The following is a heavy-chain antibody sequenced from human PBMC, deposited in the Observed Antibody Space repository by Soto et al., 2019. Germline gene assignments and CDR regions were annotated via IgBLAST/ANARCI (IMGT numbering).Heavy chain of an antibody. V-gene: IGHV3-30*18. CDR3: AKDQSSSWLDY. Sequence: GGSLRLSCAASGFTFSSYGMHWVRQAPGKGLEWVAVISYDGSNKFYADSVKGRFTISRDNSKNTLYLQMNSLRAEDTAVYYCAKDQSSSWLDYWAQGTLVTVSS. CDR1: GFTFSSYG. D-gene: IGHD6-13*01. CDR2: ISYDGSNK. J-gene: IGHJ4*02.